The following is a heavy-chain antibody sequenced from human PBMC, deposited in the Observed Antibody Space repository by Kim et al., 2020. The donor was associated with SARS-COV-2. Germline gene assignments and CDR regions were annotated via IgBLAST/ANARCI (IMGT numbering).Heavy chain of an antibody. CDR2: ISGSGGIT. J-gene: IGHJ4*02. D-gene: IGHD6-19*01. Sequence: GGSLRLSCAASGFTFSSYAMRWVRQAPGKGLEWVSAISGSGGITYYADSVKGRFTISRDNSKNTLYLQMNSLRAEDTAVYYCAKDRVAVAGSFWWVLHPLGYWGQGTPVTVSS. CDR3: AKDRVAVAGSFWWVLHPLGY. V-gene: IGHV3-23*01. CDR1: GFTFSSYA.